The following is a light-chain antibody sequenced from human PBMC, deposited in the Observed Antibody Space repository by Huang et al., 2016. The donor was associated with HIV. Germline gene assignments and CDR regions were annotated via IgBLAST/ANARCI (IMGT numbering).Light chain of an antibody. CDR3: QQYKDWPPDPT. V-gene: IGKV3-15*01. CDR2: AAS. CDR1: QIVSTS. J-gene: IGKJ2*01. Sequence: EILMTQSPGILSASPGERVTLSCRASQIVSTSLAWFQQKPGQPPRLLIYAASTRATGIPARFRGSGSETEFTLTIDSLQTEDFAFYYCQQYKDWPPDPTFGQGTKVDIE.